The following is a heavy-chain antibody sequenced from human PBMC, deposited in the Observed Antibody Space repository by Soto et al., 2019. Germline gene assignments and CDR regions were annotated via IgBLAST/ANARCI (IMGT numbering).Heavy chain of an antibody. CDR1: GYIFTGYH. CDR3: ARGDSTDCSNGVCSFFYNHDMDV. CDR2: INPNSGDT. J-gene: IGHJ6*02. V-gene: IGHV1-2*04. Sequence: ASVKVSCKASGYIFTGYHIHWVRQAPGRGLEWMGWINPNSGDTEYAQNFQGWVTMTTDTSISTASMELTRLTSDDTAIYYCARGDSTDCSNGVCSFFYNHDMDVWGQGTTVTVSS. D-gene: IGHD2-8*01.